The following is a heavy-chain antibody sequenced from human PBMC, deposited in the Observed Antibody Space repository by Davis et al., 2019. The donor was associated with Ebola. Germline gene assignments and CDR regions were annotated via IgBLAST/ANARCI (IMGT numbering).Heavy chain of an antibody. CDR3: ARERHGAYYYYGMDV. Sequence: GESLKISCAASGFTFSSYAMHWVRQAPGKGLEWVAVISYDGSNKYYADSVKGRFTISRDNSKNTLYLQMNSLRAEDTAVYYCARERHGAYYYYGMDVWGQGTTVTVSS. J-gene: IGHJ6*02. CDR1: GFTFSSYA. CDR2: ISYDGSNK. V-gene: IGHV3-30-3*01. D-gene: IGHD4/OR15-4a*01.